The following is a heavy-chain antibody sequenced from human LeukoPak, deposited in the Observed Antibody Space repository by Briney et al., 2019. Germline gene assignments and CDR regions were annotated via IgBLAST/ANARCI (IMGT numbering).Heavy chain of an antibody. Sequence: PSETLSLTCTVSGGSISSFYWSWSRQPPGKGLEWIGYIYYSGNTNYSPSLKSRVTMSVDTSKNQFSLKLSSVTAADTAVYSGARDWIPGTGDAFDIWGQGTMVTVSS. CDR3: ARDWIPGTGDAFDI. V-gene: IGHV4-59*01. J-gene: IGHJ3*02. CDR2: IYYSGNT. D-gene: IGHD1-7*01. CDR1: GGSISSFY.